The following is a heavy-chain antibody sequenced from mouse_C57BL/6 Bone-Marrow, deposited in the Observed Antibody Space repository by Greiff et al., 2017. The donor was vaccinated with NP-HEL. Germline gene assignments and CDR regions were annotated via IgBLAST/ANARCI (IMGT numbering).Heavy chain of an antibody. J-gene: IGHJ4*01. D-gene: IGHD1-1*01. Sequence: VNVVESGPGLVAPSQSLSITCTVSGFSLTSYGVDWVRQSPGKGLEWLGVIWGVGSTNYNSALKSRLSISKDNSKSQVFLKMNSLQTDDTAMYYCARESYYYGTDAMDYWGQGTSVTVSS. CDR2: IWGVGST. CDR3: ARESYYYGTDAMDY. CDR1: GFSLTSYG. V-gene: IGHV2-6*01.